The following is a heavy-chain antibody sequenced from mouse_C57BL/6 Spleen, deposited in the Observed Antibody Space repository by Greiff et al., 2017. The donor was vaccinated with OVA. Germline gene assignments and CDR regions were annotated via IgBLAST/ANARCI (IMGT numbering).Heavy chain of an antibody. CDR3: ARLGGSSDYFDY. CDR2: ISYSGST. D-gene: IGHD1-1*01. CDR1: GYSITSDY. Sequence: EVQLQESGPGLAKPSQSLSLTCSVTGYSITSDYWNWIRKFPGHKLEYMGYISYSGSTSYYPSLKSRISTTRDTSTHQYYLQLNSVTTEYTATYYCARLGGSSDYFDYWGQGTTGTVSS. V-gene: IGHV3-8*01. J-gene: IGHJ2*01.